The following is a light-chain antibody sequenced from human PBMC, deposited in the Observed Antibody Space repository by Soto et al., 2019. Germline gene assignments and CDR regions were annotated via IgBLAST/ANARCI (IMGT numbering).Light chain of an antibody. CDR2: KAS. Sequence: DIQMTQSPSSLSASVGDRVTITCRASQSISSWLAWYQQKPGKAPKLLIYKASSLESGVPSRFSGSGSGTEFTLTISSLQADDVATYYCLLERDYPRTFGQGTKVDNK. V-gene: IGKV1-5*03. CDR1: QSISSW. CDR3: LLERDYPRT. J-gene: IGKJ1*01.